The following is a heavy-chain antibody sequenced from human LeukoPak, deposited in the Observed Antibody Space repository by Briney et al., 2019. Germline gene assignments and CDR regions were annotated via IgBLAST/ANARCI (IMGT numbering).Heavy chain of an antibody. J-gene: IGHJ3*02. V-gene: IGHV3-7*01. D-gene: IGHD3-22*01. CDR2: IKQDGSVK. Sequence: GGSLRLSCAASGFTFSSYWMTWVRQAPGKGLEWVAYIKQDGSVKYYMDSVKGRFTISRDNTKNSLYLQMNSLRAEDTAVYFCAGHYASSCYRVDVFEIWGPGTMVTVSS. CDR3: AGHYASSCYRVDVFEI. CDR1: GFTFSSYW.